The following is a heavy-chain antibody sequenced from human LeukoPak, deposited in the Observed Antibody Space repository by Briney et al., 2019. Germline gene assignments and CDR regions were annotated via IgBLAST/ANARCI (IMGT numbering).Heavy chain of an antibody. CDR1: GYTFTGYY. D-gene: IGHD4-17*01. CDR3: ARIYGDYDPFDY. V-gene: IGHV1-2*06. CDR2: INPNSGST. Sequence: ASVKVSCXASGYTFTGYYMHWVRQAHGQGLEWMARINPNSGSTNYAQKFQGRVTMTRDTSISTAYMELSRLRSDDTAVYYCARIYGDYDPFDYWGQGTLVTVSS. J-gene: IGHJ4*02.